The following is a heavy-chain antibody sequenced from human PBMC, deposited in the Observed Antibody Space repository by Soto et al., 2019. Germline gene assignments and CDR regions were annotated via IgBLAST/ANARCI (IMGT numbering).Heavy chain of an antibody. D-gene: IGHD6-6*01. CDR2: INPRVST. J-gene: IGHJ5*02. V-gene: IGHV4-34*01. CDR3: ARGASSSSPSWFDP. CDR1: GGSFSGYY. Sequence: SETLSLTCAVYGGSFSGYYWSWIPQRPGTGLECIGEINPRVSTNYHPALKGRVTIPIETCNNQFCPKLSSVTPEDTAVYYCARGASSSSPSWFDPCGKGTRVTVSS.